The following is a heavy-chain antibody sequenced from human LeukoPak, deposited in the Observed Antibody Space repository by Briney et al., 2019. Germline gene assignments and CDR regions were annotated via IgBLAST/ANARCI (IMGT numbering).Heavy chain of an antibody. CDR2: INTDGSIT. D-gene: IGHD2-2*01. CDR1: GFTFSDYW. J-gene: IGHJ4*02. CDR3: AGEEGYCSSTSCYPFDY. Sequence: GGSLRLSCAASGFTFSDYWIHWVRQAPGKGLVWVSRINTDGSITNYADSVKGRFSISRDNAKNTLYLQMSSLRAEDTAVYYCAGEEGYCSSTSCYPFDYWGQGTLVTVSS. V-gene: IGHV3-74*01.